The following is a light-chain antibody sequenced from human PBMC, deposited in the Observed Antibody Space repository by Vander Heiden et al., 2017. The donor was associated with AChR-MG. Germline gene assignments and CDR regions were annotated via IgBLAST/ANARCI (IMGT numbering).Light chain of an antibody. Sequence: SYALTQPPSASVSPGQTASITCSGDKLGDKYACWYQQKPGQSLVLVIYQDSKRPSGIPERFSGSNSGNTATLTISGTQAMDEADYYCQAWDSFGGGTKLTVL. CDR1: KLGDKY. CDR3: QAWDS. CDR2: QDS. J-gene: IGLJ2*01. V-gene: IGLV3-1*01.